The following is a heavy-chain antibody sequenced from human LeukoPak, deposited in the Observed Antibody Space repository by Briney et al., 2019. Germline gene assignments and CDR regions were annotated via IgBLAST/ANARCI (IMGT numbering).Heavy chain of an antibody. Sequence: ASVKVSCKASGYTFSSCDINWVRQAAGQGPEWMGWINPSNGNTAYPQTFQGRVTITRNTSINTAYMELSSLRSEDTAVYYCARAHSMRNAFDIWGQGTVVTVPS. CDR3: ARAHSMRNAFDI. CDR2: INPSNGNT. J-gene: IGHJ3*02. CDR1: GYTFSSCD. V-gene: IGHV1-8*03.